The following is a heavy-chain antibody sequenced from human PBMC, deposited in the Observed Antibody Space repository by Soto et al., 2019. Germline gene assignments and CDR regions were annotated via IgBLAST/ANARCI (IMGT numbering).Heavy chain of an antibody. CDR2: ISTTSGTI. Sequence: GGSLRLSCVASGFTFRSYSMNWVRQAPGKGLEWVSYISTTSGTIYYADSVRGRFTISRDNAKNSLFLQINSLRVEDTAVYYCARELQDASGFSLDHWGLGTLVTVSS. D-gene: IGHD1-26*01. CDR3: ARELQDASGFSLDH. J-gene: IGHJ4*02. V-gene: IGHV3-48*01. CDR1: GFTFRSYS.